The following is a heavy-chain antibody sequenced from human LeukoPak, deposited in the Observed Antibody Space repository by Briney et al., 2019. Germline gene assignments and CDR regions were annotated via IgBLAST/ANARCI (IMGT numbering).Heavy chain of an antibody. J-gene: IGHJ4*02. CDR1: GFTLSNYG. V-gene: IGHV3-30*02. CDR2: IRYDGSNK. D-gene: IGHD1-26*01. CDR3: AKDSVAYSGSCYYFDY. Sequence: GRCLRLSCAVSGFTLSNYGMRWVSQPPSKGLGWVAFIRYDGSNKYYADSVKGRSTISRDNSKNTLYLQMDSLRAEDTAVYYCAKDSVAYSGSCYYFDYWGQGTLVTVSS.